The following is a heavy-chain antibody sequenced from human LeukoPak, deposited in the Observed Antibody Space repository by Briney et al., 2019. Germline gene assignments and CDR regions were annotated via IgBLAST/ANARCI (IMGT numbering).Heavy chain of an antibody. Sequence: SETLSLTCAVYGGSFSGYYWSWIRQPPGKGLEWLGHMYTSGSTNYNPSLKSRVTMSVDTSKNQFSLKLSSVTAADTAVYYCARHRYYYRSGSYYGAPYYMDVWGKGTTVTISS. CDR2: MYTSGST. J-gene: IGHJ6*03. CDR3: ARHRYYYRSGSYYGAPYYMDV. CDR1: GGSFSGYY. D-gene: IGHD3-10*01. V-gene: IGHV4-59*08.